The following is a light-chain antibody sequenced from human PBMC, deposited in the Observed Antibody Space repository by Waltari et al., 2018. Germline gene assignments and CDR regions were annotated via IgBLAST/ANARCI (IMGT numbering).Light chain of an antibody. Sequence: EIVLTQSPATLSLSPGETATPSCRASQSIGPYLAWYQQKPGQAPRLLIYDASNRATGIPARFSGSGSGTDFTLTISSLEPEDFAVYYCQQRSAWPLTFGQGTRLEIK. J-gene: IGKJ5*01. CDR1: QSIGPY. CDR3: QQRSAWPLT. CDR2: DAS. V-gene: IGKV3-11*01.